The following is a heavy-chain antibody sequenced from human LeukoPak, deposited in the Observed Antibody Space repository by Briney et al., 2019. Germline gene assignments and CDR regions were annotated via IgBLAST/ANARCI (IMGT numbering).Heavy chain of an antibody. Sequence: SETLSLTCAVYGGSFSGYYWSWIRQPPGKGLKWIGEINHSGSTNYNPSLKSRVTISVDTSKNQFSLKLSSVTAADTAVYYCARPAVWSGYYPREGTSYYFDYWGQGTLVTVSS. CDR1: GGSFSGYY. CDR3: ARPAVWSGYYPREGTSYYFDY. CDR2: INHSGST. V-gene: IGHV4-34*01. J-gene: IGHJ4*02. D-gene: IGHD3-3*01.